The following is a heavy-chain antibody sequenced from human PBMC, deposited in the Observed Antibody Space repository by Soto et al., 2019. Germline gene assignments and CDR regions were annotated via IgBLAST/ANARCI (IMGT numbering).Heavy chain of an antibody. CDR3: ARDASYYSLWSGYYPSRNGMDV. Sequence: QVQVVESGGGVVQPGRSLRLSCAASGFTFSSFGMHWVRQAPGKGLEWVSLIWYDGSKKSYGDSVKGRFTISRDNFRNTVYLQMNSLRADDTAVYYCARDASYYSLWSGYYPSRNGMDVWGQGTTVTVSS. D-gene: IGHD3-3*01. V-gene: IGHV3-33*01. CDR1: GFTFSSFG. CDR2: IWYDGSKK. J-gene: IGHJ6*02.